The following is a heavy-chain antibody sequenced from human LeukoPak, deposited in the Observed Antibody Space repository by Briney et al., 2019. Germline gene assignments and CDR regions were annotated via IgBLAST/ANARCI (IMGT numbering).Heavy chain of an antibody. Sequence: SGGSLRLSCAASGFTFSSYAMSWVRQAPGKGLEWVSAISGSGGSTYYADSVKGRFTISRDKSKNTLYLQMNSLKAEDTAGYYCAKEAGGARGPYYFDYWDQGTLVSVCS. CDR3: AKEAGGARGPYYFDY. CDR1: GFTFSSYA. J-gene: IGHJ4*02. CDR2: ISGSGGST. D-gene: IGHD3-10*01. V-gene: IGHV3-23*01.